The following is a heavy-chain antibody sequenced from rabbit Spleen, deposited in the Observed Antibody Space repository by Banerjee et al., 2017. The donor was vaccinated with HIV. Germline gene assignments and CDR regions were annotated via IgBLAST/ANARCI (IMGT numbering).Heavy chain of an antibody. Sequence: QEQLVESGGGLVQPEGSLTLTCTASGFSFSSSYYMCWVRQAPGKGLEWIACIYGTINGNIYYASWAKGRFTISKTSSTTVTLQMTSLTAADTATYFCATTGHGDDSYYKLWGPGTLVTVS. CDR2: IYGTINGNI. CDR1: GFSFSSSYY. V-gene: IGHV1S45*01. CDR3: ATTGHGDDSYYKL. J-gene: IGHJ6*01. D-gene: IGHD8-1*01.